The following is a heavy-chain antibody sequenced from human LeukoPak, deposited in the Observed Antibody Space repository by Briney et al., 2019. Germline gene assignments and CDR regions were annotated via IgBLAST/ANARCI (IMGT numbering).Heavy chain of an antibody. D-gene: IGHD3-9*01. CDR2: IYFSGTT. V-gene: IGHV4-31*03. CDR1: GGSISSGDYY. CDR3: ARGDGLSAYRQFDY. J-gene: IGHJ4*02. Sequence: SETLSLTCTVSGGSISSGDYYWNWIRQHPGKGLEWIGYIYFSGTTYYNPSLQSRVTISVDTSKNQFSLKLSSLTAAGTAVYYCARGDGLSAYRQFDYWGQGTLVTVSS.